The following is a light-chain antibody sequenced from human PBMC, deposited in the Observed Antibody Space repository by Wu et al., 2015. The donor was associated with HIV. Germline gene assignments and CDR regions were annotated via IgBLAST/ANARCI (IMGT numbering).Light chain of an antibody. CDR2: AAS. J-gene: IGKJ2*02. Sequence: DIQMTQSPSSVSASVGDRVTITCRASQDISSWLGWYQQKPGKAPRLLIYAASSLQSGVPSRFSGSGSGTDFTLTISSLQPEDFATYYCQQSYSTPGTFGQGTKLEIK. V-gene: IGKV1-12*01. CDR3: QQSYSTPGT. CDR1: QDISSW.